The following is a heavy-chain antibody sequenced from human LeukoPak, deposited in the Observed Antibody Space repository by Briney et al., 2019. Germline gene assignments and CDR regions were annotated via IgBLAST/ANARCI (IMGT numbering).Heavy chain of an antibody. V-gene: IGHV3-11*01. CDR2: MSSSGSTI. CDR1: GFTFSCYY. Sequence: GGSLRLSCAASGFTFSCYYMSWIRQAPGKGLEWVSYMSSSGSTIYYADSVKGRFTISRDNDKNSLYLQMNSLRAEDTAVYYCARGGRRRSGWYACDYWGQGTLVTVSS. D-gene: IGHD6-19*01. J-gene: IGHJ4*02. CDR3: ARGGRRRSGWYACDY.